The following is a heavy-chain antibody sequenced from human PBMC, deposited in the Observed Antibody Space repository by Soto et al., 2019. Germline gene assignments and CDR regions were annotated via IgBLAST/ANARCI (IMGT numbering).Heavy chain of an antibody. Sequence: QVQLQESGPGLVKASQTLSLTCTVSGGSIRSGGYLWSWIRQHPVKGLEWIGYIYHSGSTYYNPSLNSRASMSVDTSKNHFSLELSSVTAADTAVYYCARDRAITTNNWFDPWGQGTLVTVSS. CDR2: IYHSGST. V-gene: IGHV4-31*03. J-gene: IGHJ5*02. CDR3: ARDRAITTNNWFDP. CDR1: GGSIRSGGYL.